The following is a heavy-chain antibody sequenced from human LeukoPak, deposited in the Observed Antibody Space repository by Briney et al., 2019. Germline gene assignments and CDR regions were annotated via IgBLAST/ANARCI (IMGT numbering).Heavy chain of an antibody. CDR2: ISGSGGST. D-gene: IGHD3-22*01. V-gene: IGHV3-23*01. J-gene: IGHJ4*02. Sequence: PGGSLRLSCAASGFTFSSYAMSWVRQAPGKGPEWVSAISGSGGSTYYADSVKGRFTISRDNSKSTLYLQMNSLRAEDTAVYYCAKDGLPYYYDSSGYYLDYWGQGTLVTVSS. CDR1: GFTFSSYA. CDR3: AKDGLPYYYDSSGYYLDY.